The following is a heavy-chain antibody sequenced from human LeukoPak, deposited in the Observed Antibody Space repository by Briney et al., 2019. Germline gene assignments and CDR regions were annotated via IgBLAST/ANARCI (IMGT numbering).Heavy chain of an antibody. V-gene: IGHV1-18*01. J-gene: IGHJ4*02. Sequence: AASVKVSCKASGYLFHNYGFSWVRPAPGQGLEWMGWISSYNGNTKYAQELQGRVTMSTDTSTNTAYMELRSLRPDDTAVYFCARDIGQWGYYDSRGHFRDFWGQGTLVTVSS. CDR3: ARDIGQWGYYDSRGHFRDF. D-gene: IGHD3-22*01. CDR1: GYLFHNYG. CDR2: ISSYNGNT.